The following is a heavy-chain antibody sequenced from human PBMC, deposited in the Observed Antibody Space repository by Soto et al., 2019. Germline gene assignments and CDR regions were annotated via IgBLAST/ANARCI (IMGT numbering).Heavy chain of an antibody. CDR3: ARVRYYDSSGYYTNWFDP. V-gene: IGHV4-59*01. Sequence: SETLSLTCTVSGGSISSYYWSWIRQPPGKGLEWIGYIYYSGSTNYNPSLKSRVTISVDTSKNQFSLKLSSVTAADTAVYYCARVRYYDSSGYYTNWFDPRGQGTLVTVS. D-gene: IGHD3-22*01. J-gene: IGHJ5*02. CDR1: GGSISSYY. CDR2: IYYSGST.